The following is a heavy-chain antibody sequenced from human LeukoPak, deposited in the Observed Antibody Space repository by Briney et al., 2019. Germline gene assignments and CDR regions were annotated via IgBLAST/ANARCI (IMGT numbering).Heavy chain of an antibody. J-gene: IGHJ4*02. Sequence: ASVKVSCKASGYTFTSYGISWVRQAPGQGLEWMGWISVYNGNTNYAQQLQGRVTMTTDTSTSTAYMELRSLRSDDTAVYYCASSPEGTIFGVVIVYWGQGTLVTVSS. CDR1: GYTFTSYG. D-gene: IGHD3-3*01. CDR2: ISVYNGNT. V-gene: IGHV1-18*01. CDR3: ASSPEGTIFGVVIVY.